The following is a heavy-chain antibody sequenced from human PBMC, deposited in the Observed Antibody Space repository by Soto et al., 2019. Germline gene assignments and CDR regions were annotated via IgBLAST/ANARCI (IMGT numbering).Heavy chain of an antibody. CDR3: ARDQYYDSSGGSIDY. Sequence: GGSLRLSCAASGFTFSSYAMHWVRQAPGKGLEWVAVISYDGSNKYYADSVKGRFTISRDNSKNTLYLQMNSLRAEDTAVYYCARDQYYDSSGGSIDYWGQGTLVTVSS. J-gene: IGHJ4*02. CDR2: ISYDGSNK. CDR1: GFTFSSYA. V-gene: IGHV3-30-3*01. D-gene: IGHD3-22*01.